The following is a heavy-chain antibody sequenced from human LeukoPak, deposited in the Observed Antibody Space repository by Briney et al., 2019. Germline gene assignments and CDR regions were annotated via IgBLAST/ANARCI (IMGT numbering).Heavy chain of an antibody. CDR3: AKDKYYDSSGYLDY. D-gene: IGHD3-22*01. CDR1: GFTFSSYA. V-gene: IGHV3-23*01. CDR2: ISGSGGST. J-gene: IGHJ4*02. Sequence: RGSLRLSCAASGFTFSSYAMSWVRQAPGKGLEWVSAISGSGGSTYYADSVKGRFTISRDNSKNTLYLQMNGLRAEDTAVYYCAKDKYYDSSGYLDYWGQGTLVTVSS.